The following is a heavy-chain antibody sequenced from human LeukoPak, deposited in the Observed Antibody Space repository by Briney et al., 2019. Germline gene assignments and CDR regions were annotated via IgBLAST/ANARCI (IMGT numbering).Heavy chain of an antibody. D-gene: IGHD3-16*01. V-gene: IGHV3-23*01. J-gene: IGHJ4*02. CDR1: GFTFSYYA. CDR2: MSGSGGGT. CDR3: AKEGEWLIVGDY. Sequence: PGGSLRLSCAASGFTFSYYAMSWVRQAPGKGLEWVSSMSGSGGGTYYADFVTGRFTISRDSSKNTLYLQMNSLRGQETTLYYCAKEGEWLIVGDYWGQGALVTVSS.